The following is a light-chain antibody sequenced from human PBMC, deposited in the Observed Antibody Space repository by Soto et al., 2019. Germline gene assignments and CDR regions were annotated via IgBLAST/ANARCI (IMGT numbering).Light chain of an antibody. CDR1: SSDVGSYDY. V-gene: IGLV2-18*02. Sequence: QSALIQPPSVSGSPGQSVTISYTGTSSDVGSYDYVSWYQQPPGTVPKPMIYNVNTRPSGVPDRFSGSKSGKTASMTISGLPAEDEADYYCCSYTSRATSYVFGSGTKLTVL. CDR2: NVN. J-gene: IGLJ1*01. CDR3: CSYTSRATSYV.